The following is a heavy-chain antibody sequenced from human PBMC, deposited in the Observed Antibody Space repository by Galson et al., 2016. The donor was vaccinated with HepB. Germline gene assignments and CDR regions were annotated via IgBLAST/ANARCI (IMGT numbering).Heavy chain of an antibody. CDR2: ISFDGRKT. CDR1: YG. CDR3: AKAAGYCSSPTCLTTPMDY. J-gene: IGHJ4*02. D-gene: IGHD2-2*01. Sequence: YGMHWVRQAPGKGLEWVAAISFDGRKTYFADFVKGRFTTSRDNSNNTLFLQMNNLGPDDTAVHFCAKAAGYCSSPTCLTTPMDYWGQGTLVTVSS. V-gene: IGHV3-30*18.